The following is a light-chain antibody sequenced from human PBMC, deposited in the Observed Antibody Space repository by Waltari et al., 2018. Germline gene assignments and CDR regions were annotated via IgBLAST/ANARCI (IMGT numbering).Light chain of an antibody. Sequence: SSELTQDPAVSVALGQTVTITCKGATLRTSYANWHKQKPGQAPVLVIYNKNNRPSGIPDRVSGSSSGTTASLTITGAQTEDEADYYCNYRDTTGNHVVFGGGTNLPVL. CDR1: TLRTSY. V-gene: IGLV3-19*01. J-gene: IGLJ2*01. CDR2: NKN. CDR3: NYRDTTGNHVV.